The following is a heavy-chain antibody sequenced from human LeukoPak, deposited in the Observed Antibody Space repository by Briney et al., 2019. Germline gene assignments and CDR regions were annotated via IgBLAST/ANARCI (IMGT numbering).Heavy chain of an antibody. Sequence: GASVKVSCKVSGYTLTELSTHWVRQAPGKGLEWMGGFDPEDGETIYAQKFQGRVTMTEDTSTDTAYMELSSLRSEDTAVYYCATGWGLRYFDWLLFDYWGQGTLVTVSS. CDR3: ATGWGLRYFDWLLFDY. J-gene: IGHJ4*02. V-gene: IGHV1-24*01. D-gene: IGHD3-9*01. CDR2: FDPEDGET. CDR1: GYTLTELS.